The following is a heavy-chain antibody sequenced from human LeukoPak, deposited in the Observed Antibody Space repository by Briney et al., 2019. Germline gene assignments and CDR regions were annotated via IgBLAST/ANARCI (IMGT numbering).Heavy chain of an antibody. J-gene: IGHJ4*02. CDR2: ISYDGSNK. D-gene: IGHD3-10*01. CDR1: GFTFSSYG. Sequence: GGSLRLSCAASGFTFSSYGMHWVRQAPGKGLEWVAVISYDGSNKYYADSVKGRFTISRDNSKNTLYVQMNSLRAEDTAVYYCANEKPERSGSFDYWGQGTLVTVSS. CDR3: ANEKPERSGSFDY. V-gene: IGHV3-30*18.